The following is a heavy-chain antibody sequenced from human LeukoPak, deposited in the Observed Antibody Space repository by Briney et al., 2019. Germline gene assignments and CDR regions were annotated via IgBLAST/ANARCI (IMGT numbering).Heavy chain of an antibody. V-gene: IGHV4-34*01. CDR2: INHSGST. Sequence: SETLSLTCAVYGGSFSGYYWSWIRQPPGKGLEWIGEINHSGSTNYNPSLKSRVTISVDTSKNQFSLKLSSVTAADTAVYYCARGHSDIVVVPAARPSLGLDYWGQGTLVTVYS. CDR1: GGSFSGYY. J-gene: IGHJ4*02. CDR3: ARGHSDIVVVPAARPSLGLDY. D-gene: IGHD2-2*01.